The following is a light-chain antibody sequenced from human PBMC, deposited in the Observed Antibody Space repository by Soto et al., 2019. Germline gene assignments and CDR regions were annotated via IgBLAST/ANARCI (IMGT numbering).Light chain of an antibody. V-gene: IGKV3-20*01. J-gene: IGKJ1*01. CDR1: RRVNRSY. Sequence: ENVLTQSPGTLSLFPGGRATLSCRASRRVNRSYLAWYHQKPGQAPRLLIYAASSRATGIPDRFSGSASGTDFTLTISRLAPEDFAVYYCQQYGSARTFGQGTRVEIK. CDR3: QQYGSART. CDR2: AAS.